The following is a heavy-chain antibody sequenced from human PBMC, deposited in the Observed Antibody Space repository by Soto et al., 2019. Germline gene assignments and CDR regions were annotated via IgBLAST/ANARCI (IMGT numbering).Heavy chain of an antibody. CDR1: GFTCSDYY. Sequence: WGSLRLSCSASGFTCSDYYMSWCRQAPGKGLEWVSYISGSASTIHDADSVKGRFTISRDNAKNSLYLQMNSLRAEDTALYYCARLGSIAAAGTPDYWGQGTLVTVSS. V-gene: IGHV3-11*01. CDR3: ARLGSIAAAGTPDY. CDR2: ISGSASTI. D-gene: IGHD6-13*01. J-gene: IGHJ4*02.